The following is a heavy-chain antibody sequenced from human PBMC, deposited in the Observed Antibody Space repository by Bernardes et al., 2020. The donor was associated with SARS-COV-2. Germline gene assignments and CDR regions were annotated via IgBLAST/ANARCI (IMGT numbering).Heavy chain of an antibody. J-gene: IGHJ1*01. D-gene: IGHD5-18*01. CDR2: INPNSGGT. Sequence: ASVKVSCKASGYTFTDYYIHWVRQAPGQGLQWMGWINPNSGGTDYAQKFRGRVTMTRDTSISTVYVELSRLRSDDTAVYYCARSYSYSFWTPRAEYFLHWGQGTLVNVSS. CDR1: GYTFTDYY. CDR3: ARSYSYSFWTPRAEYFLH. V-gene: IGHV1-2*02.